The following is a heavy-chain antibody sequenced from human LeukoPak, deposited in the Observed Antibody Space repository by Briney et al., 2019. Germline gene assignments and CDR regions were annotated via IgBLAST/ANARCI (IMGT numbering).Heavy chain of an antibody. D-gene: IGHD2-2*01. CDR2: IYHSGST. CDR3: ARPYCSSTSCFRYYFDY. Sequence: SETLSLTCAVSGYSISSGYYWGWIRQPPGKGLEWIGSIYHSGSTYYNPSLKSRVTISADTSKNQFSLKLSSVTAADTAVYYCARPYCSSTSCFRYYFDYWGQGTLVTVSS. J-gene: IGHJ4*02. V-gene: IGHV4-38-2*01. CDR1: GYSISSGYY.